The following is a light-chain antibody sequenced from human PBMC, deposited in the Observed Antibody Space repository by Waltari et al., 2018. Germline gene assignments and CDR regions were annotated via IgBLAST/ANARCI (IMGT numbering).Light chain of an antibody. V-gene: IGLV2-18*01. Sequence: QSALTQPPSVSGSPGQSVTISCTGTSSDVGSYNRVSWYQQPPGTAPKLMVYEVNNRPSGVPDRFSGSKSGNTASLTMSGLQAEDEADYYCSLYTSSSTWVFGGGTKLTVL. J-gene: IGLJ3*02. CDR3: SLYTSSSTWV. CDR1: SSDVGSYNR. CDR2: EVN.